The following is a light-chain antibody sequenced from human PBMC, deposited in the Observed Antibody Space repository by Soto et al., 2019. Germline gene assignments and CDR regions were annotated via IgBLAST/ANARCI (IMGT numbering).Light chain of an antibody. CDR3: QHYGTSPPLYT. CDR2: GAS. V-gene: IGKV3-20*01. CDR1: QSVSSTY. Sequence: EIVLTQSPGTLSLSPGERATLSCRASQSVSSTYLAWYQQRPGQAPRLLIYGASSRATGIPDRFSGSGSGIEFTRVISRLEPEDFAAYDCQHYGTSPPLYTFGHGTKLEI. J-gene: IGKJ2*01.